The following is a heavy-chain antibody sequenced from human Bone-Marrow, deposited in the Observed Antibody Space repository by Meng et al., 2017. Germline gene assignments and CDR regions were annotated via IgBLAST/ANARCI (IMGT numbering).Heavy chain of an antibody. CDR1: GFAFSSYT. D-gene: IGHD1-14*01. J-gene: IGHJ4*02. V-gene: IGHV3-23*01. CDR3: AKDRVPDGIWSIDY. CDR2: ISVNGDRA. Sequence: GESLKISCVGSGFAFSSYTMSWVRQAPGKGLEWVSGISVNGDRAYYAVSVKGRFTISRDNSKNTLYVQMNSLRAEDTAVYYCAKDRVPDGIWSIDYWGQGTLVTGAS.